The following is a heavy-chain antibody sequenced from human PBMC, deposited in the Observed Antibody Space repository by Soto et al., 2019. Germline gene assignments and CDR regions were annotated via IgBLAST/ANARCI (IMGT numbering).Heavy chain of an antibody. CDR1: GYTFTSYA. CDR2: INAGNGNT. J-gene: IGHJ6*02. V-gene: IGHV1-3*01. CDR3: ARVAAARPSYYYGMDV. D-gene: IGHD6-6*01. Sequence: ASVKGSCKASGYTFTSYAMHWVRQAPGQRVEWMGWINAGNGNTKYSQKFQGRVTITRDTSASTAYMELSSLRSEDTAVYYCARVAAARPSYYYGMDVWGQGTTVTVSS.